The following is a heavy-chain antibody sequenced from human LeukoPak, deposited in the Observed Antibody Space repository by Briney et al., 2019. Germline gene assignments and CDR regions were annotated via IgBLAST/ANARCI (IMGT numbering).Heavy chain of an antibody. CDR2: ISSSSIYI. J-gene: IGHJ4*02. CDR1: GFTFSSYS. V-gene: IGHV3-21*01. CDR3: ARHMVRGVTRGYYFDY. D-gene: IGHD3-10*01. Sequence: GGSLRLSCAASGFTFSSYSMNWVRQAPGKGLEWVSSISSSSIYIYYADSVKGRSTISRDNAKNSLYLQMDGLRAEDTAVYYCARHMVRGVTRGYYFDYWGQGTLVTVSS.